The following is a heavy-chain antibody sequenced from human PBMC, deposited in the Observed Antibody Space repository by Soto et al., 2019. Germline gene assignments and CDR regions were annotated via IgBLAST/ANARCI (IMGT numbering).Heavy chain of an antibody. J-gene: IGHJ4*02. V-gene: IGHV4-34*01. Sequence: SETLSLTCAVYGGSFSGYYWSRIRQPPGKGLEWIGEINHSGSTNYNPSLKSRVTISVDTSKNQFSLKLSSVTAADTAVYYCANSQKLLWFGESSSVFDYWGQGTLVTVSS. CDR2: INHSGST. D-gene: IGHD3-10*01. CDR1: GGSFSGYY. CDR3: ANSQKLLWFGESSSVFDY.